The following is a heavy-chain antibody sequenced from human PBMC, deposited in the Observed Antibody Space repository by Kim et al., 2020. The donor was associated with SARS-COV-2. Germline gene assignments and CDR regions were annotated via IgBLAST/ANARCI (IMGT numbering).Heavy chain of an antibody. CDR2: ISSSSSYI. Sequence: GGSLRLSCAASGFTFSSYSMNWVRQAPGKGLEWVSSISSSSSYIYYADSVKGRFTISRDNAKNSLYLQMNSLRAEDTAVYYCARTFPGKQWLLGYWGQGTLVTVSS. CDR1: GFTFSSYS. J-gene: IGHJ4*02. CDR3: ARTFPGKQWLLGY. D-gene: IGHD6-19*01. V-gene: IGHV3-21*01.